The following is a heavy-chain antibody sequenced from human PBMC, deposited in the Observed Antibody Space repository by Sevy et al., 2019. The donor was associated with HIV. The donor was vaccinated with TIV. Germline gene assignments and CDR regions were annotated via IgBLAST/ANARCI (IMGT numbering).Heavy chain of an antibody. Sequence: EGSLRLSCAASGFTFSSYWMSWVRQAPGKGLEWVANIKQDGSEKYYVDSVKGRFTISRDNAKNSLYLQMNSLRAEDTAVYYCARVGRAVAGPVDIWGQGTKVTVSS. CDR1: GFTFSSYW. CDR2: IKQDGSEK. J-gene: IGHJ3*02. D-gene: IGHD6-19*01. V-gene: IGHV3-7*01. CDR3: ARVGRAVAGPVDI.